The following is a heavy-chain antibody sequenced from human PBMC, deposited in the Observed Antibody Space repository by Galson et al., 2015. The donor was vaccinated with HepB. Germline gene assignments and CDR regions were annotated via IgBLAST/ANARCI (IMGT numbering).Heavy chain of an antibody. D-gene: IGHD2-21*02. V-gene: IGHV3-48*02. CDR3: ARRAMTAYDY. CDR1: GFTFSAYS. Sequence: SLRLSCAASGFTFSAYSMNWVRQAPGKGLEWVSYISSTSSNTVHYAESVEGRFTISRDNAKNSLYLQMNSLRDEDTAVYYCARRAMTAYDYWGQGTPVTVSS. J-gene: IGHJ4*02. CDR2: ISSTSSNTV.